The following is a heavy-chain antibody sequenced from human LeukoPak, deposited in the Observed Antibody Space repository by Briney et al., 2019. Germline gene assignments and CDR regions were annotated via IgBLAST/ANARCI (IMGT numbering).Heavy chain of an antibody. J-gene: IGHJ4*02. Sequence: GGSLRLSCAASGFTFSDYHINWVRQAPGKGLEWLSYISSTSTSMNYADSVRGRFAISRDNAKNSLYLQMNSLRDEDTAAYYCARVWQDNSGVDYWGQGTLVTVSS. V-gene: IGHV3-48*02. D-gene: IGHD2-21*01. CDR3: ARVWQDNSGVDY. CDR1: GFTFSDYH. CDR2: ISSTSTSM.